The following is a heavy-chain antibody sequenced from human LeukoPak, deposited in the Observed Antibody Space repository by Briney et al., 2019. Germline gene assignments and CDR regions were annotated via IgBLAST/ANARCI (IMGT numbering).Heavy chain of an antibody. Sequence: PSETLSLTCTVSGGSVSSYYWSWIRQPPGKGLEWIAYIYYSGSTKYNPSLKSRVTISLDRSKNQFSLKLSSVTAADTAVYYCARALNPLPSTYYFDYWGQGTLVTVSS. CDR3: ARALNPLPSTYYFDY. D-gene: IGHD2-15*01. CDR1: GGSVSSYY. CDR2: IYYSGST. V-gene: IGHV4-59*02. J-gene: IGHJ4*02.